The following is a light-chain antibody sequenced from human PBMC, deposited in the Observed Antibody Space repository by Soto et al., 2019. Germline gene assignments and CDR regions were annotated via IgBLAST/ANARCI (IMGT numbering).Light chain of an antibody. J-gene: IGKJ4*01. Sequence: VLTQSPDTLSLSPGERASLSCRASQSISVYLAWYQQKPGQAPRLLIYDASNRATGIPARFSGSGSGTDFTLTISSLEPEDFAIYYCQQRTSWPLTLGGGTKVEIK. CDR2: DAS. CDR1: QSISVY. V-gene: IGKV3-11*01. CDR3: QQRTSWPLT.